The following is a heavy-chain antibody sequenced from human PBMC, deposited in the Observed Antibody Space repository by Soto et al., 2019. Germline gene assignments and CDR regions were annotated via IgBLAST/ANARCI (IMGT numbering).Heavy chain of an antibody. J-gene: IGHJ4*02. D-gene: IGHD2-8*01. CDR1: GFTFSSYA. V-gene: IGHV3-23*01. CDR3: AKDDIVLRVYAKALGMD. CDR2: ISGSGGST. Sequence: GGSLRLSCAASGFTFSSYAMSWVRQAPGKGLEWVSAISGSGGSTYYADSVKGRFTISRDNSKNTLYLQMNSLRAEDTAVYYCAKDDIVLRVYAKALGMDWGQGTLVTVSS.